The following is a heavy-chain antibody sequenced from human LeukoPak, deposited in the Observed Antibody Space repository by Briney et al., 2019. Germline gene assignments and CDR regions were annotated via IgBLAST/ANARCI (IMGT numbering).Heavy chain of an antibody. CDR3: ARDRGLDCSTTSCYTGAFDI. CDR2: IYYSGST. D-gene: IGHD2-2*02. Sequence: SETLSLTCTVSGGSISSYYWSWIRQPPGKGLEWIGYIYYSGSTNYNPSLKSRVTMSVDTSKNQFSLKLTSVTAADTAVYYCARDRGLDCSTTSCYTGAFDIWGQGTMVTVSS. V-gene: IGHV4-59*01. J-gene: IGHJ3*02. CDR1: GGSISSYY.